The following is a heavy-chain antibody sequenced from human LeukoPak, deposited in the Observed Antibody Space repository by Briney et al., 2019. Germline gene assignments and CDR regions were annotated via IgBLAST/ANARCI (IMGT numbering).Heavy chain of an antibody. Sequence: SETLSLTCAVYGGSFSGYYRSWIRQPPGKGLEWIGEINHSGSTNYNPSLKSRVTISVDTSKNQFSLKLSSVTAADTAVYYCARSRQKGDFDYWGQGTLVTVSS. CDR1: GGSFSGYY. J-gene: IGHJ4*02. CDR2: INHSGST. D-gene: IGHD2-2*01. CDR3: ARSRQKGDFDY. V-gene: IGHV4-34*01.